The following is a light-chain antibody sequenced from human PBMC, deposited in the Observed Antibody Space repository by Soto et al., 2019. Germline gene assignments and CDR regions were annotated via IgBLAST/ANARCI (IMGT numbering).Light chain of an antibody. CDR3: QVWDSSSDHPV. CDR2: DDS. Sequence: SYELTQPPSVSVAPGQTARISCGGNIVGSKSIHWYQQKPGQAPVLVVYDDSDRPLGIPERFSGSNSGNTATLTISGVEAGDEADYYCQVWDSSSDHPVFGGGTQLTVL. CDR1: IVGSKS. J-gene: IGLJ3*02. V-gene: IGLV3-21*02.